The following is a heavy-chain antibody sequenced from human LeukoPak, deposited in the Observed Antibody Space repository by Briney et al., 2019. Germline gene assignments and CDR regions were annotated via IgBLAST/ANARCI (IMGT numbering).Heavy chain of an antibody. CDR3: ARRRRRIPRGERATPEMATTIDY. D-gene: IGHD5-24*01. J-gene: IGHJ4*02. CDR2: INHSGST. CDR1: GGSLSSYY. Sequence: SETLSLTCTVSGGSLSSYYWSWIRQPPGKGLEWIGEINHSGSTNYNPSLKSRVTISVDTSKNQFSLKLSSVTAADTAVYYCARRRRRIPRGERATPEMATTIDYWGQGTLVTVSS. V-gene: IGHV4-34*01.